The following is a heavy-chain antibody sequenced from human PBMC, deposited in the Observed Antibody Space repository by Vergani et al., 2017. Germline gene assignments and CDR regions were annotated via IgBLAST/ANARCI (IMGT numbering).Heavy chain of an antibody. CDR3: ARLFRVAGTDNCFDP. V-gene: IGHV1-18*04. CDR1: GYTFSNYG. CDR2: IRNGNT. D-gene: IGHD6-19*01. Sequence: QVQLVQSGAEVKKPGASVKVSCKASGYTFSNYGVSWVRQAPGKGLEWMGWIRNGNTNYAQKVQDGVTMTADTPPRTAYMELRSLRSDDTAVYYCARLFRVAGTDNCFDPWGQGTLVTGSS. J-gene: IGHJ5*02.